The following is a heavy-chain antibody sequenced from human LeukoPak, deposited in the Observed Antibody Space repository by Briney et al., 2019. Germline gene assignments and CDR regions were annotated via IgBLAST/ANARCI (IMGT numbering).Heavy chain of an antibody. CDR1: GGPIDSSSFY. J-gene: IGHJ6*03. V-gene: IGHV4-39*07. Sequence: SETLSLTCTVSGGPIDSSSFYWGWIRQPPGKGLEWIGSIYYSGSTNYNPSLKSRVTISVDTSKNQFSLKLSSVTAADTAVYYCARTSKGYRYGLAQRKYYHYYYMDVWDKGTTVTISS. D-gene: IGHD5-18*01. CDR2: IYYSGST. CDR3: ARTSKGYRYGLAQRKYYHYYYMDV.